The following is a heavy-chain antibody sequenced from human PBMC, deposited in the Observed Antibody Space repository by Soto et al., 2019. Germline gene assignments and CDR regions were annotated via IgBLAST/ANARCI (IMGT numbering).Heavy chain of an antibody. J-gene: IGHJ4*02. CDR2: ISHDGSNK. CDR3: ATPLTTVPNYYFDQ. D-gene: IGHD4-17*01. V-gene: IGHV3-30*03. CDR1: GFTFSSYG. Sequence: QVQLVESGGGVIQPGRSLRLSCAASGFTFSSYGMHWVRQAPGKGLEWVAVISHDGSNKYGADSVKGRFTISRDNSKNTMYLQMNSLRPEDSAVYYCATPLTTVPNYYFDQWGQGTLVTVSS.